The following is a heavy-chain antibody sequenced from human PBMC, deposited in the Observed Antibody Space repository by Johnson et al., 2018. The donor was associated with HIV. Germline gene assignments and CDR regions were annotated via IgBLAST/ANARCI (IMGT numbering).Heavy chain of an antibody. CDR2: ISYDGSNK. V-gene: IGHV3-30*14. CDR1: GFTFSSYA. Sequence: QVQLVESGGGVVQPGGSLRLSCAASGFTFSSYAMHWVRQAPGKGLEWVAVISYDGSNKYYADSVKGRFTISRDNSKNTLYLQMNSLRAEDTAVYYCARDEERYHAFDIWGQGTMVTVSS. CDR3: ARDEERYHAFDI. D-gene: IGHD2-2*01. J-gene: IGHJ3*02.